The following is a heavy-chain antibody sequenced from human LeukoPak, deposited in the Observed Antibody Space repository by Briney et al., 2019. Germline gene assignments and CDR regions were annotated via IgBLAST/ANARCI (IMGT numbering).Heavy chain of an antibody. CDR2: IYTSGST. J-gene: IGHJ3*02. CDR3: ARDLPQSSSWPIDAFDI. D-gene: IGHD6-13*01. Sequence: SETLSLTCTVSGGSISSYYWSWIRQPAGKGLEWIGRIYTSGSTNYNPSLKSRVTMSVDTSKNQFSLKLSSVTAADTAVYYCARDLPQSSSWPIDAFDIWGQGTMVTVSS. V-gene: IGHV4-4*07. CDR1: GGSISSYY.